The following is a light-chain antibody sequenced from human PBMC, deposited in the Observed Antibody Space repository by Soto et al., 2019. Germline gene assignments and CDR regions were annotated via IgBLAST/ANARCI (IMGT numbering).Light chain of an antibody. Sequence: DIQMTQSPSSLSAFVGDRVTITCRASQGISNDLAWYQQKPGNVPNLLIYGASTLQPGVPSRFSGSGSGTDFTLTISSLQSEDVATYYCQKYDTVPATFGGGTKVEIK. CDR3: QKYDTVPAT. CDR1: QGISND. V-gene: IGKV1-27*01. CDR2: GAS. J-gene: IGKJ4*01.